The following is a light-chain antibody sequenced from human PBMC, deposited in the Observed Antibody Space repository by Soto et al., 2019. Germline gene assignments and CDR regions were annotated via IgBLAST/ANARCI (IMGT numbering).Light chain of an antibody. CDR2: DVS. CDR1: GSDVGGYDY. CDR3: SSYTSSSTPYV. V-gene: IGLV2-14*03. Sequence: QSALTQPASVSGSPGQSITISCTGSGSDVGGYDYVSWYQHHPGKAPKLMIHDVSNRPSGVSNRFSGSKSGNTASLTISGLQAEDEADYYCSSYTSSSTPYVFGTGTKVTVL. J-gene: IGLJ1*01.